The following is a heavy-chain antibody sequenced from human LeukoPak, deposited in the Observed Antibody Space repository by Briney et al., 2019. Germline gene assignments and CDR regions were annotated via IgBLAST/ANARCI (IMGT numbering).Heavy chain of an antibody. CDR2: IHYNGIT. CDR1: GSMYNYY. J-gene: IGHJ4*02. Sequence: SETLSLTCTVSGSMYNYYWSWIRQPPGKGLEWIGYIHYNGITNYNPSLKTRVTISVDTSKNQFSLKLSSVTAADTAIYYCARDGRAGSLFAYWGQGTLVTVSS. V-gene: IGHV4-59*01. D-gene: IGHD6-19*01. CDR3: ARDGRAGSLFAY.